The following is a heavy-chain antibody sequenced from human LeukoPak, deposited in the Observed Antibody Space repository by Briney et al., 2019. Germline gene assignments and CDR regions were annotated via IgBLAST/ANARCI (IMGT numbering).Heavy chain of an antibody. J-gene: IGHJ5*02. CDR2: ISSSSSTI. CDR1: GFSFSSYS. V-gene: IGHV3-48*01. D-gene: IGHD1-26*01. CDR3: ARPRVGATGWFDP. Sequence: GGSLRLSCAASGFSFSSYSMNWVRQAPGKGLEWVSYISSSSSTIYYADSVKGRFTISRDNAKNSLYLQMNSLRAEDTAVYYCARPRVGATGWFDPWGQGTLVTVSS.